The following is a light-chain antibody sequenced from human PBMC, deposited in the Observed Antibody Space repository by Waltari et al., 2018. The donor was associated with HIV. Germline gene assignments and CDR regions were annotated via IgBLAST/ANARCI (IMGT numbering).Light chain of an antibody. J-gene: IGLJ3*02. CDR1: SGSVSTSHY. Sequence: QTVVTQEPSFSVSPGGTVTLTCGLTSGSVSTSHYPSWDQQTPGRAPRTLMYGTTTRSSGFPDRFSGSILGNRAALTITGAQADDESDYYCLLYMGSSIWVFGGGTKLTVL. CDR2: GTT. V-gene: IGLV8-61*01. CDR3: LLYMGSSIWV.